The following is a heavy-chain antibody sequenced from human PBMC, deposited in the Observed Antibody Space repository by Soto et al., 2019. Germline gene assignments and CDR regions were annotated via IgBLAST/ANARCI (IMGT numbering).Heavy chain of an antibody. V-gene: IGHV1-46*01. CDR3: ARETECGSGGSCYPYFQH. CDR1: GYTFTSYY. D-gene: IGHD2-15*01. J-gene: IGHJ1*01. CDR2: INPSGGST. Sequence: GXSVEVSCRASGYTFTSYYMHWVRQAPGQGLEWMGIINPSGGSTSYAQKFQGRVTMTRDTSTSTVYMELSSLRSEDTAVYYCARETECGSGGSCYPYFQHWGQGTLVTVS.